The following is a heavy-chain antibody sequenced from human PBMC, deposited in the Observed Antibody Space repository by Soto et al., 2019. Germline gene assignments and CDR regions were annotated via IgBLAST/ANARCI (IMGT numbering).Heavy chain of an antibody. CDR2: IRSKAISYAT. CDR1: GFIFSGSA. J-gene: IGHJ4*02. D-gene: IGHD3-16*01. CDR3: ARHDGWDTIMLNSLGY. V-gene: IGHV3-73*02. Sequence: EVQLVESGGGLVQPGGSLKLSCAASGFIFSGSALHWVRQASGKGLEWVGRIRSKAISYATAYGASMKGRLTISRDDLKSTTYLQMNGLKTDDTAVYYCARHDGWDTIMLNSLGYWGPGALVTVSS.